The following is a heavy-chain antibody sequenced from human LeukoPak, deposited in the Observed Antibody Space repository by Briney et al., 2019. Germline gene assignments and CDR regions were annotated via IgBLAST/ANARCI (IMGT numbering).Heavy chain of an antibody. V-gene: IGHV3-21*01. Sequence: GGSLRLSCAASGFTFSTYSMNWVRQAPGKGLEWVSSISSSSSYIYYADSVKGRFTISRDNAKNSLFLQMNSLRAEDTAVYYCARTYYDILTGYNPYFDYWGQGILVTVSS. D-gene: IGHD3-9*01. CDR3: ARTYYDILTGYNPYFDY. CDR1: GFTFSTYS. CDR2: ISSSSSYI. J-gene: IGHJ4*02.